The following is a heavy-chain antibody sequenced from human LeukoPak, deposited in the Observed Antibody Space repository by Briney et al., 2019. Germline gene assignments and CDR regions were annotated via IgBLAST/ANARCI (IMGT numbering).Heavy chain of an antibody. J-gene: IGHJ4*02. V-gene: IGHV3-66*01. Sequence: GGSLRLSCAASEFSVGSNYMTWVRQAPGKGLEWVSLIYSGGSTYYADSVKGRFTISRDNSKNTLYLQMNSLRAEDTAVYYCARDVYYGSGSPRLDYWGQGTLVTVSS. CDR2: IYSGGST. D-gene: IGHD3-10*01. CDR3: ARDVYYGSGSPRLDY. CDR1: EFSVGSNY.